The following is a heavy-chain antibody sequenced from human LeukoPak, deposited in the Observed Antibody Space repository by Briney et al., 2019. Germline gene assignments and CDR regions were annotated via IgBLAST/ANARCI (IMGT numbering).Heavy chain of an antibody. V-gene: IGHV3-74*01. CDR1: GITFSNYN. J-gene: IGHJ6*03. Sequence: SGGPLRLSCAAPGITFSNYNMNWVRQAPGKGLVWVSRINRDGSSTNYADSVKGRFTISRDNAKNTLYLQMNSLRAEDTAVYYCARDHLSSGSSPDYYYYYYMDVWGKGTTVTISS. CDR2: INRDGSST. CDR3: ARDHLSSGSSPDYYYYYYMDV. D-gene: IGHD6-19*01.